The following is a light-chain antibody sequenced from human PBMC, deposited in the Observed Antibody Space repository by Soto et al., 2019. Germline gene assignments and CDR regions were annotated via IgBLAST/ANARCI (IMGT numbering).Light chain of an antibody. J-gene: IGKJ2*01. V-gene: IGKV4-1*01. CDR2: WAS. Sequence: DIVMTQSPDSLAVSLGERATINCKSSQSVLYSSNNKNYLAWYQQKPGQPPNLLIYWASTRESGVPDRFSGSGSGTDFTLTISSLQAEDVAVYYCQQYYSTPQNTFGQGTKLEIK. CDR3: QQYYSTPQNT. CDR1: QSVLYSSNNKNY.